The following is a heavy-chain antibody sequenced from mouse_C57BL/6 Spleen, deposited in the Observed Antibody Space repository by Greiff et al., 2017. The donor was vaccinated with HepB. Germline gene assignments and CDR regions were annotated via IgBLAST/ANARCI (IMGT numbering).Heavy chain of an antibody. Sequence: QVHVKQSGAELVRPGASVKLSCKASGYTFTDYYINWVKQRPGQGLEWIARIYPGSGNTYYNEKFKGKATLTAEKSSSTAYMQLSSLTSEDSAVYFCARDWTAQATTFAYWGQGTLVTVSA. V-gene: IGHV1-76*01. CDR2: IYPGSGNT. D-gene: IGHD3-2*02. CDR3: ARDWTAQATTFAY. J-gene: IGHJ3*01. CDR1: GYTFTDYY.